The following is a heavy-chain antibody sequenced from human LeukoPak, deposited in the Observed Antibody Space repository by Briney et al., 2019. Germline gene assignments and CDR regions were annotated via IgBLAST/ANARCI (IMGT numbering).Heavy chain of an antibody. CDR1: GFIFSSYW. CDR3: AREDHSNYEY. Sequence: GGSLRLSCAASGFIFSSYWMSWVRQAPGKGLEWLASIKQDGTETHYVDSVKGRFTISKDNAKNSLYLQLNSLRAEDTAVYYCAREDHSNYEYWGQGTLVTVSS. D-gene: IGHD4-11*01. CDR2: IKQDGTET. V-gene: IGHV3-7*03. J-gene: IGHJ4*02.